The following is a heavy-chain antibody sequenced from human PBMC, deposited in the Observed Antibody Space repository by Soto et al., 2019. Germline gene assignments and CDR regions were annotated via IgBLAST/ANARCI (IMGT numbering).Heavy chain of an antibody. V-gene: IGHV3-48*03. J-gene: IGHJ4*02. Sequence: EVPLVESGGGLVQPGGSLRLSCAASGFTFSSYEMNWVRQAPGKGLEWVSYISSSGSTIYYADSVKGRFTISRDNAKNSLYLQMNSLRAEDTAVYYCARSPLGAVAFDYWGQGTLVTVSS. CDR3: ARSPLGAVAFDY. D-gene: IGHD6-19*01. CDR2: ISSSGSTI. CDR1: GFTFSSYE.